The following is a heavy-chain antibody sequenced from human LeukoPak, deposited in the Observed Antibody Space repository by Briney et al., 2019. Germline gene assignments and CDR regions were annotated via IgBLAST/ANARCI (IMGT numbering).Heavy chain of an antibody. CDR3: ARDLMFTFGGLISY. CDR2: ISDRSTTI. J-gene: IGHJ4*02. Sequence: GGSLRLSCAASGFTFSSYSMNWVRQTPGKGLEWVSYISDRSTTIYYADSVKGRFTISRDNAKNSLYLQMNSLRVEDTAVYYCARDLMFTFGGLISYWGQGTLVTVSS. V-gene: IGHV3-48*01. D-gene: IGHD3-16*01. CDR1: GFTFSSYS.